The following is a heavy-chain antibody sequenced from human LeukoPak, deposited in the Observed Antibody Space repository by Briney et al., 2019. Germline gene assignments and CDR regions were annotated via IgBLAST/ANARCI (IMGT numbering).Heavy chain of an antibody. J-gene: IGHJ6*02. V-gene: IGHV1-18*01. CDR1: GYTFTSYG. D-gene: IGHD1-26*01. CDR3: ARRGGSSTPNYYYGMDV. Sequence: ASVKVSCKASGYTFTSYGISWVRQAPGQGLERMGWISAYNGNTNYAQKLQGRVTMTTDTSTSTAYMELRSLRSDDTAVYYCARRGGSSTPNYYYGMDVWGQGTTVTVSS. CDR2: ISAYNGNT.